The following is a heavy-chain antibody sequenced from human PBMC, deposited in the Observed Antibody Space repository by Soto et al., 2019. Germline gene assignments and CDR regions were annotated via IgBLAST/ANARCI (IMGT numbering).Heavy chain of an antibody. V-gene: IGHV3-11*06. Sequence: TGGSLRLSCAASGFTFSDYYMSWIRQAPGKGLEWVSYISSSSSYTNYADSVKGRFTISRDNAKNSLYLQMNSLRAEDTAVYYCARAKNYYGSGSYRYYDYWGQGTLVTVS. D-gene: IGHD3-10*01. CDR2: ISSSSSYT. J-gene: IGHJ4*02. CDR1: GFTFSDYY. CDR3: ARAKNYYGSGSYRYYDY.